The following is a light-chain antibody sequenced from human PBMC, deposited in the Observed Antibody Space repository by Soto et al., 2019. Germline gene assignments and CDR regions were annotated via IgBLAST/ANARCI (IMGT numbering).Light chain of an antibody. CDR1: QRVSSH. CDR3: QQYNKWPPT. V-gene: IGKV3-15*01. CDR2: AAS. Sequence: EIVMTQSPVTLSVSPGDTATLSCRASQRVSSHLAWYQQKPGQAPRLLIYAASTRATGIPVRFSGSGSGTEFTLTISSLQSGDFAVYHCQQYNKWPPTFGQGTKVDIK. J-gene: IGKJ1*01.